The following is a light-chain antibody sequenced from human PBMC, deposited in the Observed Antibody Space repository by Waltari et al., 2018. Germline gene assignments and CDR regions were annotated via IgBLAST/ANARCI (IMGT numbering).Light chain of an antibody. CDR1: SSNIGAAYH. CDR2: GSI. V-gene: IGLV1-40*01. J-gene: IGLJ3*02. Sequence: QSVLTQPPAVSGAPGQRVSIFCAGSSSNIGAAYHVNWYQQLPGTAPKLLRYGSIKRPSGVPDRFSGSRSDTSASLAITGLQAEDEADYYCQSYDISLSGWVFGGGTKLTVL. CDR3: QSYDISLSGWV.